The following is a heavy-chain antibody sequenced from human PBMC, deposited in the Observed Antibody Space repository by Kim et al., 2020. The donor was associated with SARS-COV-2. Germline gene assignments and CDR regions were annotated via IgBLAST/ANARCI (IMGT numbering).Heavy chain of an antibody. Sequence: GGSLRLSCAASGFTFSSYSMNWVRQAPGKGLEWVSSISSSSSYIYYADSVKGRFTISRDNAKNSLYLQMNSLRAEDTAVYYCARDQGSSDAFDIWGQGTMVTVSS. D-gene: IGHD2-15*01. V-gene: IGHV3-21*01. CDR1: GFTFSSYS. J-gene: IGHJ3*02. CDR3: ARDQGSSDAFDI. CDR2: ISSSSSYI.